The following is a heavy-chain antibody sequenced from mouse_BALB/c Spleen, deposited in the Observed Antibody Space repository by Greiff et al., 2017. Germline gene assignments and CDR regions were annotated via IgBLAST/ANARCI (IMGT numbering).Heavy chain of an antibody. J-gene: IGHJ3*01. CDR3: ARGDDGYYGFAY. V-gene: IGHV5-6*01. Sequence: EVMLVESGGDLVKPGGSLKLSCAASGFTFSSYGMSWVRQTPDKRLEWVATISSGGSYTYYPDSVKGRFTISRDNAKNTLYLQMSSLKSEDTAMYYCARGDDGYYGFAYWGQGTLVTVSA. CDR1: GFTFSSYG. D-gene: IGHD2-3*01. CDR2: ISSGGSYT.